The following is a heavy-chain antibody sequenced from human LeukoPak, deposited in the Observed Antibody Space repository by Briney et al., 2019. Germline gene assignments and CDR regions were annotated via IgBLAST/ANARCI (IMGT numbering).Heavy chain of an antibody. V-gene: IGHV3-74*01. CDR2: INSDGSST. CDR3: ASFQKLRLGELSLCPP. J-gene: IGHJ5*02. D-gene: IGHD3-16*02. CDR1: GFTFSSYW. Sequence: GGSLRLSCAASGFTFSSYWMHWVRQAPGKGLVWVSRINSDGSSTSYADSVKGRFTISRDNAKNTLYLQMNSLRAEDTAVYYCASFQKLRLGELSLCPPWGQGTLVTVSS.